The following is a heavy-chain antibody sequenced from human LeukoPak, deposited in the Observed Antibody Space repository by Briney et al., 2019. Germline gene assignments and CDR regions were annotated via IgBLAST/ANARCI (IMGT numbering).Heavy chain of an antibody. CDR3: ARTHPHSSGYYYYFDY. Sequence: GGSLRLSCAASGFTFSSYSMNWVRQAPGKGLEWVSYIGTSGTIYFADSVKGRFTISRDNAKNSLYLQMNGLRAEDAAVYYCARTHPHSSGYYYYFDYWGQGTLVTVSS. CDR1: GFTFSSYS. J-gene: IGHJ4*02. CDR2: IGTSGTI. D-gene: IGHD3-22*01. V-gene: IGHV3-48*04.